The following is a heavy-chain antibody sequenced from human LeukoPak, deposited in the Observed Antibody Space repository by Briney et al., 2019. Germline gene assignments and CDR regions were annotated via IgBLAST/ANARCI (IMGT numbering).Heavy chain of an antibody. D-gene: IGHD2-21*01. CDR3: AVAATPPDYYYYYGMDV. Sequence: ASVKVSCKASGYTFTSYGISWVRQAPGQGLEWMGGIIPIFGTANYAQKFQGRVTITADESTSTAYMELSSLRSEDTAVYYCAVAATPPDYYYYYGMDVWGQGTTVTVSS. V-gene: IGHV1-69*13. CDR1: GYTFTSYG. J-gene: IGHJ6*02. CDR2: IIPIFGTA.